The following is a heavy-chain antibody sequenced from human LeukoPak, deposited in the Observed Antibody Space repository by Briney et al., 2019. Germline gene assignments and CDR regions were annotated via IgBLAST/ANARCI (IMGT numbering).Heavy chain of an antibody. CDR2: IKQDGSEK. V-gene: IGHV3-7*03. CDR1: GFTFSSYW. D-gene: IGHD3-3*01. CDR3: AKGRLRFLEWLPDYFDY. Sequence: GGSLRLSCAASGFTFSSYWMSWVRQAPGKGLEWVANIKQDGSEKYYVDSVKGRFTISRDNAKNSLYLQMNSLRAEDTALYYCAKGRLRFLEWLPDYFDYWGQGTLVTVSS. J-gene: IGHJ4*02.